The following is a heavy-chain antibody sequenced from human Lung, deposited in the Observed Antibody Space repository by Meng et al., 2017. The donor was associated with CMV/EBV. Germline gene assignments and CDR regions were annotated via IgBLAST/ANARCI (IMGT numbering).Heavy chain of an antibody. J-gene: IGHJ3*01. V-gene: IGHV4-39*07. CDR2: IYYSGKT. D-gene: IGHD3-10*01. CDR3: AREKYLRFAEFPPNAFDL. CDR1: GDSTTMTNYY. Sequence: SXTLSLTCSVSGDSTTMTNYYWGWIRQPPGGGLEWIATIYYSGKTYYNPSLKSRVTISLDTSKSQFSLRLQSVTAADRAVYYCAREKYLRFAEFPPNAFDLWGQGTMDTVSS.